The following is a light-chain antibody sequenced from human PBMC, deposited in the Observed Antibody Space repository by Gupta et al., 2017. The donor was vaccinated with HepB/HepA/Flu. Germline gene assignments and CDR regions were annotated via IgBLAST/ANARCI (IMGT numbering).Light chain of an antibody. V-gene: IGLV1-51*02. CDR3: GTWDSSLSAAV. CDR2: EDN. CDR1: SSNIGNNY. J-gene: IGLJ2*01. Sequence: QSVLTQPPSVSAALGQKVTISCSGLSSNIGNNYVSWYQQLPGSAPKLLIYEDNTRPSGIPDRFSGSKSGTSATLGITVLQTGDEADYYCGTWDSSLSAAVFGGGTELTVL.